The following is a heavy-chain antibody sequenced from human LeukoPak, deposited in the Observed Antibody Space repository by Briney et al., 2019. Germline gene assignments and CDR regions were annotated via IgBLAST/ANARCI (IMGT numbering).Heavy chain of an antibody. CDR2: IYYSGST. V-gene: IGHV4-39*01. Sequence: SETLSLTCTVSGGSISSSSYYWGWIRQPPGKGLEWIGSIYYSGSTYYNPSLKSRVTISVDTSKNQFSLKLSSVTAADTAVYYCARPQSAGGYTYFDYWGQGTLVTVSS. D-gene: IGHD6-25*01. CDR3: ARPQSAGGYTYFDY. CDR1: GGSISSSSYY. J-gene: IGHJ4*02.